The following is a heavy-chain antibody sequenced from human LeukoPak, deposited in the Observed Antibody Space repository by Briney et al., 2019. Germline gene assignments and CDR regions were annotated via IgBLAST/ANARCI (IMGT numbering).Heavy chain of an antibody. CDR1: GFTFDDYA. CDR3: ARGTATGGRLDY. V-gene: IGHV3-9*03. CDR2: ISWNSGYI. Sequence: GGSLRLSCAASGFTFDDYAMHWVRLVPGKGLEWVSGISWNSGYIGYADSVRGQFTISRDNAKNSLYLQMNSLTPEDMPLYYCARGTATGGRLDYWGQAALVTVSS. D-gene: IGHD3-16*01. J-gene: IGHJ4*02.